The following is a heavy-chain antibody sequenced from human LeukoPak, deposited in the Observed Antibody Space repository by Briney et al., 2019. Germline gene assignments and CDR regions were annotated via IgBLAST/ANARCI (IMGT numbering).Heavy chain of an antibody. CDR3: VKDRGSVVRGVVVSGFDY. CDR2: INPSGGST. CDR1: GYTFTSYY. Sequence: ASVKVSCKASGYTFTSYYMHWVRQAPGQGLEWMGIINPSGGSTSYAQKFQGRVTMTRDTSTSTVYMELSSLRAEDTALYYCVKDRGSVVRGVVVSGFDYWGQGTLVTVSS. J-gene: IGHJ4*02. V-gene: IGHV1-46*01. D-gene: IGHD3-10*01.